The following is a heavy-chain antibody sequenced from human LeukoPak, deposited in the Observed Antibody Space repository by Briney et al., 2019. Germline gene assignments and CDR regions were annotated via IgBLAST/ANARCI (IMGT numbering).Heavy chain of an antibody. CDR3: ARGLYSSTYGWFDP. CDR2: IIPIFGTA. V-gene: IGHV1-69*13. D-gene: IGHD6-13*01. CDR1: GGTFSSYA. Sequence: SVKVSCKASGGTFSSYAISWVRQAPGQGLEWMGGIIPIFGTASYAQKFQGRVTITADESTSTAYMELSSLRSEDTAVYYCARGLYSSTYGWFDPWGQGTLVTVSS. J-gene: IGHJ5*02.